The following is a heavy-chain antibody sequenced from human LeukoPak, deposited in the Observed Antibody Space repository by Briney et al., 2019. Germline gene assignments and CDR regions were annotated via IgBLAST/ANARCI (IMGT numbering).Heavy chain of an antibody. CDR1: VFTFSSYW. CDR3: ARGGGLDV. D-gene: IGHD3-16*01. V-gene: IGHV3-7*03. Sequence: GGSLRLSCAASVFTFSSYWMNWARQAPGKGLEWVASINHNGNVNYYVDSVKGRFTISRDNAKNSLYLQMSNLRAEDTAVYFCARGGGLDVWGQGATVTVSS. CDR2: INHNGNVN. J-gene: IGHJ6*02.